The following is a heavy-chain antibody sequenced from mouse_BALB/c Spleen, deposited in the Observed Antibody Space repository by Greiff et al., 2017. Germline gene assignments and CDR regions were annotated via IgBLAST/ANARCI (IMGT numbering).Heavy chain of an antibody. V-gene: IGHV1-87*01. CDR3: ARSGGNYDFDY. CDR2: IYPGDGDT. J-gene: IGHJ2*01. D-gene: IGHD2-1*01. Sequence: QVQLQQSGAELARPGASVKLSCKASGYTFTSYWMQWVKQRPGQGLEWIGAIYPGDGDTRYTQKFKGKATLTADKSSSTAYMQLSSLASEDSAVYYCARSGGNYDFDYWGQGTTLTVSS. CDR1: GYTFTSYW.